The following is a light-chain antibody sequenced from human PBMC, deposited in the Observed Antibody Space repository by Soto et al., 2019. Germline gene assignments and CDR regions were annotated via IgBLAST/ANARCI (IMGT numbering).Light chain of an antibody. Sequence: ALTQPASVSGSPRQSITISCTGASSDVGGYTYVSWYQQHPGKAPKLIIYEVTNRPSGVSNRFSGSKSGNTASLTISGLQAEDEADYYCSSYTSRSTLVFGTGTKVTVL. V-gene: IGLV2-14*01. J-gene: IGLJ1*01. CDR1: SSDVGGYTY. CDR3: SSYTSRSTLV. CDR2: EVT.